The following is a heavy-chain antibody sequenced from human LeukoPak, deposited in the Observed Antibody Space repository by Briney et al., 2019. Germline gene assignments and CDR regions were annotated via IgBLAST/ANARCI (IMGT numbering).Heavy chain of an antibody. Sequence: SGGSLRLPCAASGLTVSSNYMSWVRQAPAKGLEWVSIIYSGGSTFYADSVKGRFTISRDNSKNTLYLQMNSLRAEDTAVYYCAKDLERYSSGFTLEYYFDYWGQGTLVTVSS. CDR3: AKDLERYSSGFTLEYYFDY. D-gene: IGHD6-19*01. CDR2: IYSGGST. CDR1: GLTVSSNY. J-gene: IGHJ4*02. V-gene: IGHV3-53*01.